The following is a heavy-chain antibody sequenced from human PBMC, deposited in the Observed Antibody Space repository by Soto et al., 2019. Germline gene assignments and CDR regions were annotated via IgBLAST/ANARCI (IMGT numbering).Heavy chain of an antibody. CDR2: IYHSGST. D-gene: IGHD1-1*01. Sequence: PSETLSLTCAVSGYSISSGYYWGWIRQPPGKGLEWIGSIYHSGSTYYNPSLKSRVTISVDTSKNQFSLKLSSVTAADTAVYYCARAGARWLSRNDYFDYWGQGTLVTVSS. J-gene: IGHJ4*02. V-gene: IGHV4-38-2*01. CDR3: ARAGARWLSRNDYFDY. CDR1: GYSISSGYY.